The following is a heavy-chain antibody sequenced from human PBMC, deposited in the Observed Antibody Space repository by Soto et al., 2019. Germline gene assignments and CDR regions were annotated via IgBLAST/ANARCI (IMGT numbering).Heavy chain of an antibody. Sequence: PSETLSLSCTVSGGSISSSSYYWGWIRQPPGKGLEWIGSIYYSGSTYYNPSLKSRVTISVDTSKNQFSLKLSSVTAADTAVYYCARAGYLDYYDSSGTLDYWGQGTLVTVSS. D-gene: IGHD3-22*01. CDR3: ARAGYLDYYDSSGTLDY. CDR1: GGSISSSSYY. V-gene: IGHV4-39*01. J-gene: IGHJ4*02. CDR2: IYYSGST.